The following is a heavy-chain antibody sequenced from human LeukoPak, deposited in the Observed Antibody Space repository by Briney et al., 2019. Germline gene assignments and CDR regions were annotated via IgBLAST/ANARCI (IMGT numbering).Heavy chain of an antibody. CDR2: ISGSGGST. CDR3: AKDPAPYSSSWYHSSGWYGPFDY. V-gene: IGHV3-23*01. Sequence: GGSLRLSCAASGFTFSSYAMSWVRQAPGKGLEWVSAISGSGGSTYYADSVKGRFTISGDNSKNTLYLQMNSLRAEDTAVYYCAKDPAPYSSSWYHSSGWYGPFDYWGQGTLVTVSS. CDR1: GFTFSSYA. D-gene: IGHD6-13*01. J-gene: IGHJ4*02.